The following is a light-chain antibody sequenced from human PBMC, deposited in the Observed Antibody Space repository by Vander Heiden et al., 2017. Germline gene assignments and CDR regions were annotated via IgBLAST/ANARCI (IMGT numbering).Light chain of an antibody. CDR1: QSLLHSNGYNY. J-gene: IGKJ2*02. Sequence: DIMMTQSPLSLPVTPGEPASISCRSSQSLLHSNGYNYLDWYLQKPGQSPQLLIDLGSNRASGVPDRFSGSGSGTDFTLKISRVEAEDVGVYYCMQALQTRTFGQGTKLEIK. V-gene: IGKV2-28*01. CDR2: LGS. CDR3: MQALQTRT.